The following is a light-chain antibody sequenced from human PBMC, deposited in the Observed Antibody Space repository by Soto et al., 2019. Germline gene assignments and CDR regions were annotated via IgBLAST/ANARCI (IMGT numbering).Light chain of an antibody. CDR3: ATWDDSLGRYV. J-gene: IGLJ1*01. V-gene: IGLV1-47*01. CDR2: KNK. Sequence: QPPSASGTPGQRVTISCSGSSSKKGGDYVFWYQQLPGTAPKVLNYKNKQRPPGGPKRFSGSKSGTSASLAIIGFRSEDEADYYCATWDDSLGRYVFGTGTKVTVL. CDR1: SSKKGGDY.